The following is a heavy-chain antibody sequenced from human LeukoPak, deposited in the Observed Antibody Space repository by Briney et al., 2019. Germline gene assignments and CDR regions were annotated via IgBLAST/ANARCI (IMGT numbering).Heavy chain of an antibody. CDR1: GGSISSDDYY. CDR3: AREGIGAHFDY. J-gene: IGHJ4*02. D-gene: IGHD2-21*01. V-gene: IGHV4-31*03. CDR2: ISYGGSI. Sequence: SQTLSLTCTVSGGSISSDDYYWNWIRQHPGKGLEWIGYISYGGSIYYNPSLNSRVTISVDASKNQFSLKLSSVTAADTAVYYCAREGIGAHFDYWGQGTLVTVSS.